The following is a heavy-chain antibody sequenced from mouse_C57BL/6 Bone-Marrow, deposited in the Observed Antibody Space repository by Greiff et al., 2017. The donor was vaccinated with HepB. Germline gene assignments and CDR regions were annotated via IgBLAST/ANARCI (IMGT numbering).Heavy chain of an antibody. D-gene: IGHD2-14*01. CDR1: GFTFSSYA. V-gene: IGHV5-4*03. Sequence: EVKLVESGGGLVKPGGSLKLSCAASGFTFSSYAMSWVRQTPEKRLEWVATISDGGSYTYYPDNVKGRFTISRYNAKNNLYLQMSHLKSEDTAMYYFARAIGFHWYFDVWGTGTTVTVSS. CDR2: ISDGGSYT. CDR3: ARAIGFHWYFDV. J-gene: IGHJ1*03.